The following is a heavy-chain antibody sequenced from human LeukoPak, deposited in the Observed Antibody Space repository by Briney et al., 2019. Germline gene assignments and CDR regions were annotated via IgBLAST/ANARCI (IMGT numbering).Heavy chain of an antibody. Sequence: PGGSLRLSCAASGFTFSSYSMNWVRQAPGKGLEWVAYIGHDGSDKFYAESVKGRFTISGDNSMDTAYLQMNSLKTEDTAIYYCAKDGDWTFDIWGQGTMVTVSS. D-gene: IGHD2-21*02. J-gene: IGHJ3*02. CDR1: GFTFSSYS. CDR3: AKDGDWTFDI. V-gene: IGHV3-30*02. CDR2: IGHDGSDK.